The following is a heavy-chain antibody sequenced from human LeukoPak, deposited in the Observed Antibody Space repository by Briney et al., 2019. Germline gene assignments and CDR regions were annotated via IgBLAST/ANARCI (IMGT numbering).Heavy chain of an antibody. CDR3: ARDSATSIDY. CDR2: INHSGRT. Sequence: PSETLSLTCAVYGGSFSGYYWSWIRQPPGKGLEWIGEINHSGRTNYNPSLKSRVTISVDTSKNQFSLKLSSVTAADTAVYYCARDSATSIDYWGQGTLVTVSS. V-gene: IGHV4-34*01. J-gene: IGHJ4*02. CDR1: GGSFSGYY. D-gene: IGHD5-12*01.